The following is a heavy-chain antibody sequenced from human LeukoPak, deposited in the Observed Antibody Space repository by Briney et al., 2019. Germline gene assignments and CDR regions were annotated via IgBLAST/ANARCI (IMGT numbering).Heavy chain of an antibody. D-gene: IGHD3-3*01. CDR1: GYTFTGYY. Sequence: ASVTVSCKASGYTFTGYYMHWVRQAPGQGLEWMGWINPNSGGTNYAQKFQGRVTMTRDTSISTAYMELRSLRSDDTAVYYCATIRESITIFGVVIRNHDAFDIWGQGTMVTVSS. J-gene: IGHJ3*02. CDR2: INPNSGGT. CDR3: ATIRESITIFGVVIRNHDAFDI. V-gene: IGHV1-2*02.